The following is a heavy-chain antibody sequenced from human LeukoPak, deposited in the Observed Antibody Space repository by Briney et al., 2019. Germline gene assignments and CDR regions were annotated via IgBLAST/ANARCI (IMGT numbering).Heavy chain of an antibody. CDR3: ARDLYRTVTNYWGNYCHGMDV. CDR1: GFTFSSYS. CDR2: ISISNI. V-gene: IGHV3-48*01. Sequence: GGSLRLSCAASGFTFSSYSMNWVRQAPGKGLEWVSYISISNIYYADSVKGRFTISRDNAKNSLYLQMNSLRAEDTAVYYCARDLYRTVTNYWGNYCHGMDVWGQGTTVTVSS. D-gene: IGHD4-17*01. J-gene: IGHJ6*02.